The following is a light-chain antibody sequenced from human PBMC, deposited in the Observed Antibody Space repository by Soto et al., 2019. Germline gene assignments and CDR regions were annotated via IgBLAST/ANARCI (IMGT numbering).Light chain of an antibody. CDR1: QAIYNS. Sequence: DIQMTQSPSSLSASVGDRVTITCRASQAIYNSLAWYQQKPGKVPTLLISAVSTLQSWVPSRFSGSGSGTDFTLTISSLQPEDVATYYCEKFSAVPTVGGGTKVEI. J-gene: IGKJ4*01. CDR3: EKFSAVPT. V-gene: IGKV1-27*01. CDR2: AVS.